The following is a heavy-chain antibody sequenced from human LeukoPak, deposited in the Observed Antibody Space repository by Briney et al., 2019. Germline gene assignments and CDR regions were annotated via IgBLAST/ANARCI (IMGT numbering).Heavy chain of an antibody. J-gene: IGHJ1*01. CDR3: ARAPSETGGYYPEYFRH. CDR2: IKSDGST. CDR1: GFTFSSYW. V-gene: IGHV3-74*01. Sequence: GSLRLSCAASGFTFSSYWMHWVRQAPGKGLVWVSRIKSDGSTNYADSVKGRFTISRDNAKNTVSLQMNSLRAEDTAVYYCARAPSETGGYYPEYFRHWGQGTLVTVSS. D-gene: IGHD3-22*01.